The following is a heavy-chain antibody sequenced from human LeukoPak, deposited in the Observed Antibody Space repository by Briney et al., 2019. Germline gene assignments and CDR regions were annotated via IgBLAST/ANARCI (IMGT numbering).Heavy chain of an antibody. CDR3: ARGTISYNWKDGYFDY. D-gene: IGHD1-1*01. CDR2: IYTSGST. CDR1: GGSISSYY. J-gene: IGHJ4*02. Sequence: SETLSLTCTVSGGSISSYYWSWIRQPAGKGLEWIGRIYTSGSTNYNPSLKSRVTMSVDTSKNQFSLKLSSVTAADTAVYYCARGTISYNWKDGYFDYWGQGTLVTVSS. V-gene: IGHV4-4*07.